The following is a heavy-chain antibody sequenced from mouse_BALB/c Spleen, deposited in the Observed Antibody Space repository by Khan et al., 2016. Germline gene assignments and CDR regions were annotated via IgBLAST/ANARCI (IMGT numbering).Heavy chain of an antibody. Sequence: VQLKQSGAELVKPGASVKLSCTASGFNIKDTYLHWVKQRPEQGLEWIGRIDPANGNTKYDPKFQGKATVTADTSSNTAYLQLSGLTSADTAVYYCARDYGDYGYWYFDVWGAGTTVTVSS. J-gene: IGHJ1*01. V-gene: IGHV14-3*02. D-gene: IGHD2-13*01. CDR3: ARDYGDYGYWYFDV. CDR1: GFNIKDTY. CDR2: IDPANGNT.